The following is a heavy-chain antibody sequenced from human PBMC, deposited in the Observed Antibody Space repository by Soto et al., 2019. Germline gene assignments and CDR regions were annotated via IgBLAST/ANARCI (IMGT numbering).Heavy chain of an antibody. D-gene: IGHD4-17*01. J-gene: IGHJ4*02. CDR1: RFTFNSYA. CDR3: ARETTVTPTPLRY. V-gene: IGHV3-30-3*01. Sequence: XXSLRLSCAASRFTFNSYAMHWVRQAPGKGLEWVAAXSYDGXNKYYEASAKXXFTISRDXXKNTMYLQMNSLRAEDTAVYYCARETTVTPTPLRYWGQGTLVTVSS. CDR2: XSYDGXNK.